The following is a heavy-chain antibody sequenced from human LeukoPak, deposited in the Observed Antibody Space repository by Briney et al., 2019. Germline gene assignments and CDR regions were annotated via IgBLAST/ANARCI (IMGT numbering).Heavy chain of an antibody. Sequence: SETLSLTCAVSGYSISSGYYWGWIRPPPGKGLEWIGSIYHSGSTYYNPSLKSRVTISVDTSKNQLSLKLSSVTAADTAVYYCARHYYDSSGPAFDIWGQGTMVTVSS. V-gene: IGHV4-38-2*01. CDR1: GYSISSGYY. CDR2: IYHSGST. CDR3: ARHYYDSSGPAFDI. J-gene: IGHJ3*02. D-gene: IGHD3-22*01.